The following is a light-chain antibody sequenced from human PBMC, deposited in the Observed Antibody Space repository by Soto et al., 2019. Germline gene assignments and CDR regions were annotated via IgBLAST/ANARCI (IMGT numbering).Light chain of an antibody. V-gene: IGLV2-8*01. CDR1: SSDVSGNKH. CDR3: SSYAGSNYFV. CDR2: AVY. J-gene: IGLJ1*01. Sequence: QSVLTQPPSASGYRRQSVTIPCTVTSSDVSGNKHCCVYQEYPGKSPMLMMYAVYTRPSGVPDRFSGSKSGNSASLTVSGLQAEDEADYYCSSYAGSNYFVFGSRTKATGL.